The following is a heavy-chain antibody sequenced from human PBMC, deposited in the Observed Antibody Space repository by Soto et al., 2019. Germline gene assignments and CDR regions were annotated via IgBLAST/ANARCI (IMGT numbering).Heavy chain of an antibody. Sequence: QVQLVESGGGVVQPGRSLRLSCAASGFTFSSYAMHWVRQAPGTGLEWVAVISYDGSNKYYADSVKGRFTISRDNSKNTLYLQMNSLRAEDTAVYYCARVYEDIVATIYFDYWGQGTLVTVSS. CDR2: ISYDGSNK. CDR3: ARVYEDIVATIYFDY. CDR1: GFTFSSYA. D-gene: IGHD5-12*01. J-gene: IGHJ4*02. V-gene: IGHV3-30-3*01.